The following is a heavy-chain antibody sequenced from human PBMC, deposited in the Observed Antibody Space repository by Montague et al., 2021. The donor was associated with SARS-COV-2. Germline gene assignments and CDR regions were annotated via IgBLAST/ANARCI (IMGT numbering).Heavy chain of an antibody. J-gene: IGHJ4*02. CDR1: GDSVSSNSAT. Sequence: CAISGDSVSSNSATWNWIRQSPSRGLEWLGRTYYRSRWKSDYEGSVKSRIAINPDTSKNQFSLQLSSVTPEDTALYYCVRGIEAAGSYDYWGQGTLVTVSS. CDR3: VRGIEAAGSYDY. CDR2: TYYRSRWKS. D-gene: IGHD6-13*01. V-gene: IGHV6-1*01.